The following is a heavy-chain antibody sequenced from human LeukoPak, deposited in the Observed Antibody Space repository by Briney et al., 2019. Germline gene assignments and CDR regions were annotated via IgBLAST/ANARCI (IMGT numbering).Heavy chain of an antibody. CDR1: GFTFSTFW. V-gene: IGHV3-74*01. Sequence: GGSLRLSCAAPGFTFSTFWMHWVRQAPGEGPVWVSRINNDGSNTNYADSVKGRFTISRDNAKNTLYLQMNSLTDDDTAVYYCATAGQCRFDNWGQGTLVTVSS. J-gene: IGHJ5*02. CDR2: INNDGSNT. CDR3: ATAGQCRFDN. D-gene: IGHD6-19*01.